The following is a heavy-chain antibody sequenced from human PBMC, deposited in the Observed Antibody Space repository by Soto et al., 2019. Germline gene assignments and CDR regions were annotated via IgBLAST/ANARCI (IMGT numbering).Heavy chain of an antibody. CDR3: ARDPKTSGGQHWAFNYFDS. J-gene: IGHJ4*02. CDR2: IGTSGGGT. Sequence: EVQLLESGGGLVQPGGSLRLSCAASGFIFSNYDMSWVRLAPGKGLEWVSVIGTSGGGTYYADSVKGRFTISRDNSKSTLYLQVDSLRPEDAAVYYCARDPKTSGGQHWAFNYFDSWGQGTLVTVSS. D-gene: IGHD7-27*01. CDR1: GFIFSNYD. V-gene: IGHV3-23*01.